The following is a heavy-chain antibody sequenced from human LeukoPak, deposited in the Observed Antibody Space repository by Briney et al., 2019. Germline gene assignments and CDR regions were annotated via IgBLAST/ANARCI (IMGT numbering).Heavy chain of an antibody. V-gene: IGHV3-20*04. CDR1: GFTFDDSV. CDR3: ARDWFTRLGELSPDRAFDY. D-gene: IGHD3-16*02. CDR2: INWNGGST. J-gene: IGHJ4*02. Sequence: PGGPLRLSCAASGFTFDDSVMSWVRQAPGKGLEWVSGINWNGGSTGYADSVKGRFTITRDNAKNSLYLQMSSLRAEDTALYYCARDWFTRLGELSPDRAFDYWGQGTLVTVSS.